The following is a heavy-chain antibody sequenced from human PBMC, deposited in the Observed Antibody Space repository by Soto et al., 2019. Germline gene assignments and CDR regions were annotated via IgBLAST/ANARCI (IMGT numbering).Heavy chain of an antibody. CDR2: IYWDDDK. Sequence: QITLKESGPPLVKPTQPLTLTCTFSGFSLSTYGVGVGWIRQPPGKDLEWLVFIYWDDDKRYSPSLKSRLTISKDTSNNQVVLTINHMDPVDTATDYCAHRGPWNSVWNEGYFDHWGQGTLVTVSS. D-gene: IGHD1-1*01. CDR1: GFSLSTYGVG. V-gene: IGHV2-5*02. CDR3: AHRGPWNSVWNEGYFDH. J-gene: IGHJ4*02.